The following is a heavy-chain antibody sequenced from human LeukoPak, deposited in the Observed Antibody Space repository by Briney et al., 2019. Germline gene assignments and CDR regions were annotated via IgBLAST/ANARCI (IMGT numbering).Heavy chain of an antibody. Sequence: GGSLRLSCAASGFTFSSYGMHWVRQAPGKGLEWVAFIRYDGSNKYYADSVKGRFTISRDNSKNTLYLQMNSLRAEDTAVYYCAKDRAIAAAGMSDFDYWGQGTLVTVSS. D-gene: IGHD6-13*01. CDR1: GFTFSSYG. V-gene: IGHV3-30*02. J-gene: IGHJ4*02. CDR3: AKDRAIAAAGMSDFDY. CDR2: IRYDGSNK.